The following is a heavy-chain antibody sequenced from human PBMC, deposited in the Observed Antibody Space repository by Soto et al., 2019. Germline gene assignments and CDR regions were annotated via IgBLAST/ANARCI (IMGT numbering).Heavy chain of an antibody. CDR1: GGSISSYS. J-gene: IGHJ5*02. CDR3: AREEFDFWSGYYPTDTGWFDP. Sequence: SETLSLTCTVSGGSISSYSWSWIRQHAGKGLEWIGRIYTSWSTNYNPSLKSRVTMSVDTSKNQFSLKLSSVTAADTAVYYCAREEFDFWSGYYPTDTGWFDPWGQGTLVTVSS. V-gene: IGHV4-4*07. CDR2: IYTSWST. D-gene: IGHD3-3*01.